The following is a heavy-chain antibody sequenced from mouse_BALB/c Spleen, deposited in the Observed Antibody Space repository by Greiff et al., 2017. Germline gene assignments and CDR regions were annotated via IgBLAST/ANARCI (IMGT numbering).Heavy chain of an antibody. CDR2: ISTYYGNT. V-gene: IGHV1-67*01. J-gene: IGHJ4*01. CDR1: GYTFTDYA. CDR3: ARSGDGWAMDY. D-gene: IGHD2-3*01. Sequence: QVQLKESGPELVRPGVSVKISCKGSGYTFTDYAMHWVKQSHAKSLEWIGVISTYYGNTNYNQKFKGKATMTVDKSSSTAYMELARLTSEDSAIYYCARSGDGWAMDYWGQGTSVTVSS.